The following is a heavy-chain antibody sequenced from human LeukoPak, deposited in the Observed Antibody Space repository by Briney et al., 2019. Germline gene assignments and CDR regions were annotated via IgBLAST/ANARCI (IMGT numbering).Heavy chain of an antibody. D-gene: IGHD6-19*01. CDR3: APSSLTYSSGWYVY. V-gene: IGHV3-74*01. J-gene: IGHJ4*02. CDR2: INTDGSST. Sequence: GGSLRLSCAASGFTFSSYWMHWVRHAPGKGLVWVSRINTDGSSTFYADSVKGRFTISRDNAKNTLYLQMNSLRAEDTAVYYCAPSSLTYSSGWYVYWGQGTLVTVSS. CDR1: GFTFSSYW.